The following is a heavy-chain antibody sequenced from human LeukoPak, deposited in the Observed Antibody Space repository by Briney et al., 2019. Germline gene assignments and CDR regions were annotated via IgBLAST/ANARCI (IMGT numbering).Heavy chain of an antibody. J-gene: IGHJ5*02. CDR1: GYTFTSYA. Sequence: ASVKVSCKASGYTFTSYAMHWVRQAPGQRLEWMGWLNAGNGNTKYSQKFQGRVTITRDTSASTAYMEPSSLRSEDTAVYYCARDTYSSGRENWFDPWGQGTLVTVSS. CDR3: ARDTYSSGRENWFDP. D-gene: IGHD6-19*01. CDR2: LNAGNGNT. V-gene: IGHV1-3*01.